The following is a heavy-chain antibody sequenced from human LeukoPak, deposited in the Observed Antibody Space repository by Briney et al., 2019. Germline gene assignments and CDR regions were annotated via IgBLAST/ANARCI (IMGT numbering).Heavy chain of an antibody. CDR1: GFTFSDFG. Sequence: GGSLRLSCAASGFTFSDFGMNWVRQAPGKGLEWVASISNGGTEFYADSVKGRFAISRDTSTNTLSLQMNSLRAEDTAVYFCARRTGDTRFCSRFSCFIPDYWGQGTLVTVSS. J-gene: IGHJ4*02. CDR3: ARRTGDTRFCSRFSCFIPDY. D-gene: IGHD2-2*01. V-gene: IGHV3-30*01. CDR2: ISNGGTE.